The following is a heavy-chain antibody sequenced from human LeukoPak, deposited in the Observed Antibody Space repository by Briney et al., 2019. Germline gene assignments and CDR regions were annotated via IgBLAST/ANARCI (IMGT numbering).Heavy chain of an antibody. CDR3: VTHSSSADY. D-gene: IGHD6-6*01. J-gene: IGHJ4*02. V-gene: IGHV3-48*03. Sequence: GGSLRLSCAASGFTFSTYEMKGVRQAPGKGLEWVSYITGSGSPIYYADFVKGRFTISRDNAKNSLSLQMNSLRADDTAIYFCVTHSSSADYWGQGTLVTVSS. CDR1: GFTFSTYE. CDR2: ITGSGSPI.